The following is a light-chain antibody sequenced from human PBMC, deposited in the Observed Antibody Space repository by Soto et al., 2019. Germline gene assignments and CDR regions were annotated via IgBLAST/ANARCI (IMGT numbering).Light chain of an antibody. CDR1: SSDVGGYNF. V-gene: IGLV2-14*01. CDR2: EVS. J-gene: IGLJ2*01. CDR3: ISYTASLTVV. Sequence: QSALTQPASVSGSRGQSITISCTGTSSDVGGYNFVSWYQHHPDKAPKLIIFEVSNRPSGVSNRFSGSKSGNTASLTISGLQAEDEADYHCISYTASLTVVFGGGTQLTVL.